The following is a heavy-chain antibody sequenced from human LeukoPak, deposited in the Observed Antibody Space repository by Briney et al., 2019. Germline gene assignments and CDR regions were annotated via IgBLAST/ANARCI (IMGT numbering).Heavy chain of an antibody. V-gene: IGHV3-21*01. CDR1: GFTFSSYS. Sequence: GGSLRLSCAASGFTFSSYSMNWVRQAPGKGLEWVSSISSSSSYIYYADSVKGRFTISRDNSKNSLYLQMNSLRAEDTAVYYCAREAYYYYYMDVWGKGTTVTVSS. CDR3: AREAYYYYYMDV. J-gene: IGHJ6*03. CDR2: ISSSSSYI.